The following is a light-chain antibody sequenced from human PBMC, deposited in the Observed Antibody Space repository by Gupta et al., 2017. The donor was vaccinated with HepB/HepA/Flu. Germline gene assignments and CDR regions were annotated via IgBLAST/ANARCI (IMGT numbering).Light chain of an antibody. J-gene: IGKJ4*01. CDR1: QGLVYSDGNTY. CDR3: MQASHWPLT. Sequence: DVVMTQSPLSLPVTLGQPAFISCRSSQGLVYSDGNTYLNWFHQRPGQSPRRLIYKVSNRDSGVPDRFSGSESGNMYTLRISRVEAEDVGIYYCMQASHWPLTFGGGTKVEIK. V-gene: IGKV2-30*01. CDR2: KVS.